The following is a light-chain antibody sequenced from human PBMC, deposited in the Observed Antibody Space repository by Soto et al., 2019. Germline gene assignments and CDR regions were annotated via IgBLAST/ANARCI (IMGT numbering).Light chain of an antibody. J-gene: IGKJ1*01. CDR3: QQYGSSGT. V-gene: IGKV3-20*01. Sequence: EIVLTQSPGTLSLSPGERATLSCRASQSINIYLAWYQQKPGQTPRLLIYDASNRATGIPDRFSGSGSGTDFTLTISRLEPEDFAVYYCQQYGSSGTFGQGTKVDIK. CDR2: DAS. CDR1: QSINIY.